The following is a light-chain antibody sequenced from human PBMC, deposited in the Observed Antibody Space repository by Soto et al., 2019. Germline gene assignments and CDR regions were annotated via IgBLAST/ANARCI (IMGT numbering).Light chain of an antibody. CDR3: QQFLSLPPT. CDR2: WAS. V-gene: IGKV4-1*01. CDR1: QTVLYSPNNMNY. Sequence: DIVMTQSPDSLAVSLGERVTINCKSSQTVLYSPNNMNYLAWYHQKPGQPPKLLLYWASTRESGVPDRFSGSGSGTDFTLTISSLQAEDVAVYYCQQFLSLPPTFGGGTKVDIK. J-gene: IGKJ4*01.